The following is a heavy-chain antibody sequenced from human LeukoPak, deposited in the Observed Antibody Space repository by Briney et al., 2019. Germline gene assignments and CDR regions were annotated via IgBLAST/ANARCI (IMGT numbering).Heavy chain of an antibody. Sequence: GGSLRLSCAASGFTFSNYGMSWVRQAPGKGLEWVSSIRSSGDSTYYADSVKGRFTISRDNAKNSLYLQMNSLRAEDTAVYYCARTRGYQLLSRMDVWGKGTTVTVSS. V-gene: IGHV3-23*01. J-gene: IGHJ6*04. CDR2: IRSSGDST. D-gene: IGHD2-2*01. CDR3: ARTRGYQLLSRMDV. CDR1: GFTFSNYG.